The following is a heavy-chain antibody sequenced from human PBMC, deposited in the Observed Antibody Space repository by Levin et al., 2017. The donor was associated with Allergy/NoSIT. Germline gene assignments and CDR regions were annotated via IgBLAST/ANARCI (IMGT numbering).Heavy chain of an antibody. D-gene: IGHD3-22*01. CDR2: ISSSSSTI. V-gene: IGHV3-48*02. CDR3: AREPYYYDSSGYYYGVDY. Sequence: GGSLRLSCAASGFTFSSYSMNWVRQAPGKGLEWVSYISSSSSTIYYADSVKGRFTISRDNAKNSLYLQMNSLRDEDTAVYYCAREPYYYDSSGYYYGVDYWGQGTLVTVSS. CDR1: GFTFSSYS. J-gene: IGHJ4*02.